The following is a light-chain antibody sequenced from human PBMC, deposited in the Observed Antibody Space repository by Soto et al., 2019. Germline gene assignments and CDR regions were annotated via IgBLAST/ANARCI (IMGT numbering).Light chain of an antibody. V-gene: IGLV6-57*04. CDR1: GGNIASSY. CDR2: ENS. J-gene: IGLJ2*01. CDR3: QSYDNTNVV. Sequence: LTQPHSVSESPGKTVTISCSRSGGNIASSYVQWYQQRPGSPPTTVIYENSQRPSGVPDRFSASIDSSSKSASLTISGLKTEDEADYYCQSYDNTNVVFGGGTQLTVL.